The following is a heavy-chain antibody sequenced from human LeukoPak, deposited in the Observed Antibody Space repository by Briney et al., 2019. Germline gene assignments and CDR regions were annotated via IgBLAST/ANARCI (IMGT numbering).Heavy chain of an antibody. CDR1: GFTVSSNY. CDR3: ARDSHGYYDF. J-gene: IGHJ4*02. V-gene: IGHV3-53*01. D-gene: IGHD3-3*01. CDR2: IYSGGST. Sequence: GGSLRLSCAASGFTVSSNYMSWVCQAPGKGLEWVSVIYSGGSTYYADSVKGRFTISRDNSKNTLYLQMNSLRAEDTAVYYCARDSHGYYDFWGQGTLVTVSS.